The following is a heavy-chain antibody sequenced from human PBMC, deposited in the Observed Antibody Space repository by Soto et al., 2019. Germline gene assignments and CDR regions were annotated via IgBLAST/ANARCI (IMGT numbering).Heavy chain of an antibody. D-gene: IGHD6-19*01. V-gene: IGHV1-69*13. Sequence: SVKVSCKASGGTFSSYAISWVRQAPGQGLEWMGGIIPIFGTANYAQKFQGRVTITADESTSTAYMELSSLRSEDTAVYYCARDLAVAGTHASAWGQGTLVTVPS. CDR3: ARDLAVAGTHASA. CDR2: IIPIFGTA. J-gene: IGHJ5*02. CDR1: GGTFSSYA.